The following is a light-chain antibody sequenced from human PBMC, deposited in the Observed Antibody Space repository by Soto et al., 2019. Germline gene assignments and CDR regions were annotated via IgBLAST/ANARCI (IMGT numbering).Light chain of an antibody. J-gene: IGLJ2*01. CDR1: SSDVGSYNY. Sequence: QSALTQPASVSGSPGQSITISCTGTSSDVGSYNYVSWYQQHPGKAPKLMIYDVSNRHSGVSNRFSGSKSGNTASLTISGLQAEDEADYYCSSYSISSTLGVFGGGTKVTVL. V-gene: IGLV2-14*01. CDR2: DVS. CDR3: SSYSISSTLGV.